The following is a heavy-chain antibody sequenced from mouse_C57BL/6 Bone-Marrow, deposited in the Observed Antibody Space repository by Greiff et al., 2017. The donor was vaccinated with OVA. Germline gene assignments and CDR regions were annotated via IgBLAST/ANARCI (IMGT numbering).Heavy chain of an antibody. CDR3: ARDYYGSSHYYYAMDY. D-gene: IGHD1-1*01. CDR2: IDTSDSYT. Sequence: QVQLQQPGAELVMPGASVKLSCKASGYTFTSYWMHWVKQRPGQGLEWIGEIDTSDSYTNYNQKFKGKSTLTVDKSSSTAYMQLSSLTSEDSAVYYCARDYYGSSHYYYAMDYWGQGTSVTVSS. J-gene: IGHJ4*01. V-gene: IGHV1-69*01. CDR1: GYTFTSYW.